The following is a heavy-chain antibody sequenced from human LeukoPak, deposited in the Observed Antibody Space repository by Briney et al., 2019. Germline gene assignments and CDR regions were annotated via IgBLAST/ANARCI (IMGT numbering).Heavy chain of an antibody. CDR2: IRYDGSNK. V-gene: IGHV3-30*02. D-gene: IGHD3-22*01. CDR1: GFTFSSYG. J-gene: IGHJ4*02. CDR3: AKELTPRGYYYDSSGKFDY. Sequence: GGSLRLSCAASGFTFSSYGMHWVRQAPGKGLEWVAFIRYDGSNKYYADSVKGRFTISRDNSKNTLYLQMNSLRAEDTAVYYCAKELTPRGYYYDSSGKFDYWGQGPLVTVSS.